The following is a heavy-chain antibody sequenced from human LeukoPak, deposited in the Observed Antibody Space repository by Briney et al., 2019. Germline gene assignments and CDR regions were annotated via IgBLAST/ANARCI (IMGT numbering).Heavy chain of an antibody. CDR3: ARHQWLAYYYGMDV. CDR1: GFTFSSYA. J-gene: IGHJ6*02. CDR2: IYSGGST. V-gene: IGHV3-66*04. Sequence: GGSLRLSCAASGFTFSSYAMSWVRQAPGKGLEWVSVIYSGGSTYYADSVKGRFTISRDNSKNTLYLQMNSLRAEDTAVYYCARHQWLAYYYGMDVWGQGTTVTVSS. D-gene: IGHD6-19*01.